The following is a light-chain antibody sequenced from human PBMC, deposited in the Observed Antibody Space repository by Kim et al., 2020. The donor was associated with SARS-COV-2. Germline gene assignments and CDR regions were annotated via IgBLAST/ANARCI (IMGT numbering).Light chain of an antibody. J-gene: IGLJ3*02. CDR3: TSYTSTSTWV. V-gene: IGLV2-14*03. CDR1: SSDIGDNNY. CDR2: EVS. Sequence: QSALTQPASVSGSPGQLITISCTGTSSDIGDNNYVSWFQQHPGKAPKLMTYEVSNRPSGISNRFSGSKSGNTASLTISGLQAEDDADYYCTSYTSTSTWVFGGGTKVTVL.